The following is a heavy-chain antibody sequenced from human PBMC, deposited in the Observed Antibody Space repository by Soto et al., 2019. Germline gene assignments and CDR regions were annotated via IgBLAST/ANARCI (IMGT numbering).Heavy chain of an antibody. CDR2: INHSGST. Sequence: SETLSLTCAVYGGSFSGYYWSWIRQPPGKGLEWIGEINHSGSTNYNPSLKSRVTISVDTSKNQFSLKLSSVTAADTAVYYCARGKTGLRRFHHFDYWGQGTLVTVSS. CDR1: GGSFSGYY. V-gene: IGHV4-34*01. CDR3: ARGKTGLRRFHHFDY. J-gene: IGHJ4*02. D-gene: IGHD3-10*01.